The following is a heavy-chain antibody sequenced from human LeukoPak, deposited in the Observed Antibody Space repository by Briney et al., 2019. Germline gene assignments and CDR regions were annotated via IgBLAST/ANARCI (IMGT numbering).Heavy chain of an antibody. Sequence: GASVKLSCKXSGYTFTGYYMHWVRQAPGQGLERMGRINPNSGGTNYAQKFQGRVTMTRDTSIGTAYMELSRLRSDDTAVYYCARDILAVAGDYWGQGTLVTVSS. CDR3: ARDILAVAGDY. CDR1: GYTFTGYY. J-gene: IGHJ4*02. D-gene: IGHD6-19*01. V-gene: IGHV1-2*06. CDR2: INPNSGGT.